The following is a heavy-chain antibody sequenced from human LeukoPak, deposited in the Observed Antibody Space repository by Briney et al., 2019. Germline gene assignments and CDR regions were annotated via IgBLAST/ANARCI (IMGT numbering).Heavy chain of an antibody. V-gene: IGHV3-23*01. D-gene: IGHD5-12*01. CDR2: ISGSGGST. J-gene: IGHJ4*02. CDR3: AKAVSGAWLRFRFDY. Sequence: GGSLRLSCAASGFTFSSYAMSWVRQAPGKGLEWVSAISGSGGSTYYADSVKGRLTISRDNSKNTLYLQMNSLRAEDTAVYYCAKAVSGAWLRFRFDYWGQGTLVTVSS. CDR1: GFTFSSYA.